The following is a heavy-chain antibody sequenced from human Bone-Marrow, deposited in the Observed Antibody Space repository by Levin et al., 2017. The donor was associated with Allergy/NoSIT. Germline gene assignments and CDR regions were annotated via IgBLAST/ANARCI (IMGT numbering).Heavy chain of an antibody. Sequence: PSETLSLTCSVRGDSISGHFWSWIRQSPEKGLEWLGDIYYVGGQPQSPSLKSRATISVDTSKNLLSLNMTSVTAADTAVYYCARGWSGDYFAFDVWGQGILVTVSS. J-gene: IGHJ5*02. D-gene: IGHD3-10*02. CDR3: ARGWSGDYFAFDV. CDR2: IYYVGGQ. CDR1: GDSISGHF. V-gene: IGHV4-34*11.